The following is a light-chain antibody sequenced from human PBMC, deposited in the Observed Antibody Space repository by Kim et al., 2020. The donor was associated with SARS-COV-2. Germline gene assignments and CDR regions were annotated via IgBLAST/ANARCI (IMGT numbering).Light chain of an antibody. J-gene: IGKJ4*01. CDR3: QQSHSLPLT. Sequence: ASVGDRVTITCLASQSLNTFLNWYQQKSGKAPRLLISATSSLQTGVPSRFSGSGSGSVFTLTISSLQPEDVGTYYCQQSHSLPLTFGGGTKVDIK. CDR1: QSLNTF. CDR2: ATS. V-gene: IGKV1-39*01.